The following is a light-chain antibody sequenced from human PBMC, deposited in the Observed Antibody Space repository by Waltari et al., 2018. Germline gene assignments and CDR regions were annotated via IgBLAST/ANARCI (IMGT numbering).Light chain of an antibody. V-gene: IGKV1-5*03. CDR2: QAS. CDR3: KQYNSYRT. CDR1: QSISTW. J-gene: IGKJ1*01. Sequence: DIQMTQSPSTLSASVGDRVTITCRATQSISTWLAVFQQKPGKAPNRLIYQASRLKSRVPSPLRGSGYGTEFTRTISSLQPDDFATYYCKQYNSYRTFGQGTKVNMK.